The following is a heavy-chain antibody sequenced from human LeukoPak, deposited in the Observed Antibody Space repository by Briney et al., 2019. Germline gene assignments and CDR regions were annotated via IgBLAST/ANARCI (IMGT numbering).Heavy chain of an antibody. Sequence: ASVKVSCKASGGTFSSYAISWVRQAPGQGLEWMGWINPNSGGTNYAQKFQGRVTMTRDTSISTAYMELSRLRSDDTAVYYCARVVWFGEEDMDVWGKGTTVTVSS. CDR1: GGTFSSYA. V-gene: IGHV1-2*02. J-gene: IGHJ6*03. CDR3: ARVVWFGEEDMDV. CDR2: INPNSGGT. D-gene: IGHD3-10*01.